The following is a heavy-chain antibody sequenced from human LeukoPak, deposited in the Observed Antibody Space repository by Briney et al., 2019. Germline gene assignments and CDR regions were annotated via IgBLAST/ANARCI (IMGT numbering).Heavy chain of an antibody. CDR3: ARLKRRSGMGFDY. D-gene: IGHD6-13*01. CDR2: IYYSGST. CDR1: GGSISGSGYY. J-gene: IGHJ4*02. V-gene: IGHV4-39*01. Sequence: SETLSLTCTVSGGSISGSGYYWVWIRQPPGKGLEWIGNIYYSGSTYYNPSLKSRVTISVDTSKNQFSLKLRSVTAADTAVYYCARLKRRSGMGFDYWGQGTLVTVSS.